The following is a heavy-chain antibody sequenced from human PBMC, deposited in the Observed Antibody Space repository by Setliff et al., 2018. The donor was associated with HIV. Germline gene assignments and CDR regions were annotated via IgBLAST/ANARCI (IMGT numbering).Heavy chain of an antibody. Sequence: ASVKVSCKTSGYSFANYAIHWVRQAPGQGLEWMGWINGGIDRPEYSEKFQGRVTITRDPSASTDYMELSSLASEDTAVYYCARDSESYRSGWYLGAHWFDPWGQGTLVTVSS. D-gene: IGHD6-19*01. CDR3: ARDSESYRSGWYLGAHWFDP. V-gene: IGHV1-3*01. J-gene: IGHJ5*02. CDR2: INGGIDRP. CDR1: GYSFANYA.